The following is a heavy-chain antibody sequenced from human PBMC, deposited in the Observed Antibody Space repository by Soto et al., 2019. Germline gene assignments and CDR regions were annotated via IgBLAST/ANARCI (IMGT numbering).Heavy chain of an antibody. J-gene: IGHJ3*02. D-gene: IGHD3-22*01. CDR1: GYTFTSYG. V-gene: IGHV1-18*01. Sequence: ASVKVSCKASGYTFTSYGISWVRQAPGQGLEWMGWISAYNGNTNYAQKLQGRVTMTTDTSTSTAYMELRSLRSDDTAVYYCASATITMIVVGALGAFDIWCQGTMVTVSS. CDR3: ASATITMIVVGALGAFDI. CDR2: ISAYNGNT.